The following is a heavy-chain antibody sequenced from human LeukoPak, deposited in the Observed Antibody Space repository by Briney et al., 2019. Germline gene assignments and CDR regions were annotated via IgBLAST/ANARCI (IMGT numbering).Heavy chain of an antibody. CDR2: IIPIFGTA. CDR1: GGTFSSYA. CDR3: ARRDLNYYGMDV. V-gene: IGHV1-69*13. J-gene: IGHJ6*02. Sequence: ASVKVSCKASGGTFSSYAISWVRQAPGQGLEWMGGIIPIFGTANYAQKFQGRVTITADESTSTAYMELSSLRSEDTAVYYCARRDLNYYGMDVWGQGTTVTVSS.